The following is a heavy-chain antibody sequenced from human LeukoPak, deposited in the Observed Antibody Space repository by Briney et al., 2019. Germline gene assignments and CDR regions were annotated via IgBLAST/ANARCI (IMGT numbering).Heavy chain of an antibody. Sequence: GGSLRLSCSASGFTFSTYSMNWVRQAPGKGLEWVSSISGSGGNTYYADSVKGRFTISRDNSKNTLYVQMNSLRAEDTAVYYCAKDRGIAAAGTLFDYWGQGTLVTVSS. CDR3: AKDRGIAAAGTLFDY. CDR1: GFTFSTYS. CDR2: ISGSGGNT. J-gene: IGHJ4*02. D-gene: IGHD6-13*01. V-gene: IGHV3-23*01.